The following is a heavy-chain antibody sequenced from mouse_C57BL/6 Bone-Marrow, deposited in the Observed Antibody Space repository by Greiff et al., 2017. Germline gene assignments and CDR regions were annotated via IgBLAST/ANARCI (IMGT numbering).Heavy chain of an antibody. CDR2: ISSGSSTI. D-gene: IGHD1-1*01. V-gene: IGHV5-17*01. J-gene: IGHJ4*01. Sequence: VQLVESGGGLVKPGGSLKLSCAASGFTFSDYGMHWVRQAPEKGLEWVAYISSGSSTIYYADTVKGRFTISRDNAKNTLFLQMTSLRSEDTAMYYCARGENYGSSPLYAMDYGGQGTSVTVSS. CDR3: ARGENYGSSPLYAMDY. CDR1: GFTFSDYG.